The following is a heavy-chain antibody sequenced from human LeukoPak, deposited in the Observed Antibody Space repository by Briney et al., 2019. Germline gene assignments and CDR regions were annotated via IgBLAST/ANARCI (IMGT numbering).Heavy chain of an antibody. V-gene: IGHV3-30*02. D-gene: IGHD1-26*01. CDR2: IGYDGTKT. J-gene: IGHJ4*02. CDR3: AKDRGSWSYGGFDY. CDR1: GFTFRTYG. Sequence: GGSLRLSCASSGFTFRTYGMHWVRQAPGKGLEWVTFIGYDGTKTDYIDSVKGRFTISRDNSKNTLYLQMNSLRIEDTALYYCAKDRGSWSYGGFDYWGQGILVTVSS.